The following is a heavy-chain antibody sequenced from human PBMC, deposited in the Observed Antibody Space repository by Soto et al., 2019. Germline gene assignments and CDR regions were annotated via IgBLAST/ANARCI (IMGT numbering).Heavy chain of an antibody. CDR2: TRKRTNGYST. V-gene: IGHV3-72*01. CDR1: GFTFSDHY. D-gene: IGHD5-12*01. J-gene: IGHJ4*02. CDR3: TKVGSGFNYDD. Sequence: GGALRVSCAASGFTFSDHYMDWVRQAPGKGLEWVGRTRKRTNGYSTEYSASVIGRFTISRDDSKNSLYLQMNSLKTEDAAVYYCTKVGSGFNYDDWGQGTLVTVSS.